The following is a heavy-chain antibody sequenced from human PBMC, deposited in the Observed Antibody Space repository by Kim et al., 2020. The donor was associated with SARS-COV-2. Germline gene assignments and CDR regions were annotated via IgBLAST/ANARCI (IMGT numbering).Heavy chain of an antibody. CDR3: ARCPLSMTMVRGMITTTLFDYYNMDA. Sequence: GGSLRLSCTVSGFNFNSYSMNWVRQAPGKGLEWVSYISSSSSTVYYAGSVRGRFTISRDNAKNSLFLQMSSLRDDDTAVYYCARCPLSMTMVRGMITTTLFDYYNMDAWGQGTTVTVSS. CDR1: GFNFNSYS. V-gene: IGHV3-48*02. CDR2: ISSSSSTV. J-gene: IGHJ6*02. D-gene: IGHD3-10*01.